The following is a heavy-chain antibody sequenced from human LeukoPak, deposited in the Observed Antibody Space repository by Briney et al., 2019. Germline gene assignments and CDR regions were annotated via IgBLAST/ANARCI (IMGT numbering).Heavy chain of an antibody. CDR3: ASGYSSGWYMS. Sequence: SETLSLTCTVSGGFISSYFWSWIRQPPGKGLEWIGYIYYSGSTNCNPSLKSRVTISVDTSKNQFSLKLSSVTAADTAVYYCASGYSSGWYMSWGQGTLVTVSS. D-gene: IGHD6-19*01. CDR2: IYYSGST. V-gene: IGHV4-59*01. CDR1: GGFISSYF. J-gene: IGHJ5*02.